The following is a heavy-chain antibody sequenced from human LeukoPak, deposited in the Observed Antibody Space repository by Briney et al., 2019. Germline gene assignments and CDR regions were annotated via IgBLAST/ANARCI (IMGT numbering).Heavy chain of an antibody. CDR3: ARAVSSGYYNLYFDY. V-gene: IGHV3-7*04. D-gene: IGHD3-3*01. CDR1: GFTFSSYW. Sequence: PGGSLRLSCAASGFTFSSYWMNWVRQAPGKGLEWVANIKQDGSEEFYVDSAKGRFTISRDNAKNSLYLQMNSLRAEDTAVYYCARAVSSGYYNLYFDYWGQGTLVTVSS. CDR2: IKQDGSEE. J-gene: IGHJ4*02.